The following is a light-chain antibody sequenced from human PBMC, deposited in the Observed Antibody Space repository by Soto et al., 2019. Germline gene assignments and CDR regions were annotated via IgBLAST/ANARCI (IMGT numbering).Light chain of an antibody. CDR1: NSDVGGYNY. J-gene: IGLJ3*02. Sequence: QSALTQPASVSGSPGQSITISCTGTNSDVGGYNYVSWYQQHPGKVPKLMIYDVSNRPSGVSNRFSGSKSGNTASLTISGLQAEDEADYYCSSYTSSSTLVFGGGTQLTVL. CDR3: SSYTSSSTLV. V-gene: IGLV2-14*03. CDR2: DVS.